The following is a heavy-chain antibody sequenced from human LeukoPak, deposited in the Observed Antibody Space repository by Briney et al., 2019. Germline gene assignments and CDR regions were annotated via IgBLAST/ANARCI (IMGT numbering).Heavy chain of an antibody. Sequence: GGSLRLSCAASGFSLSTYWMLWVRQAPGKGLEWVASIKQDESEKHYVDSVKGRFTISRDNAKNSLYLQMNSLRAEDTAVYYCAKSGMIRGAMDVWGQGTTVTVSS. V-gene: IGHV3-7*03. CDR1: GFSLSTYW. CDR3: AKSGMIRGAMDV. J-gene: IGHJ6*02. CDR2: IKQDESEK. D-gene: IGHD3-10*01.